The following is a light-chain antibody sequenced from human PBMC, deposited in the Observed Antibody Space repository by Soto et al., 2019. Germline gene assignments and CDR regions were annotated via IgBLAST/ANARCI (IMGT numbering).Light chain of an antibody. CDR1: QDISNY. V-gene: IGKV1-33*01. J-gene: IGKJ2*01. Sequence: DIQMTQSPSSLSASVGDRVTITCKASQDISNYLNWYQQKPGKAPKLLIYDASNLETGVPSRFSGSGSGTDFTFTISSLQPEDIATYYCQQYDNLPPYTFGQGTKLDIK. CDR2: DAS. CDR3: QQYDNLPPYT.